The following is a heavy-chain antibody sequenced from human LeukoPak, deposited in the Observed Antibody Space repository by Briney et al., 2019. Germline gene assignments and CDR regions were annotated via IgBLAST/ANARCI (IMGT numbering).Heavy chain of an antibody. CDR2: IYYSGST. Sequence: SETLSLTCTVSGGSISSYYWSWIRQPPGKGLEWIGYIYYSGSTNYNPSLKSRVTISVDTSKNQFSLKLSSVTAADTAVSYCARASGECSGGSCYSVKRNWFDPWGQGTLVTVSS. J-gene: IGHJ5*02. D-gene: IGHD2-15*01. V-gene: IGHV4-59*12. CDR3: ARASGECSGGSCYSVKRNWFDP. CDR1: GGSISSYY.